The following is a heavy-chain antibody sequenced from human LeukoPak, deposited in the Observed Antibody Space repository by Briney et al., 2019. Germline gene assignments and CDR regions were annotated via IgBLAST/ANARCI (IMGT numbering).Heavy chain of an antibody. V-gene: IGHV4-39*07. CDR1: GGSISVDSYY. CDR3: ARELGYCSSTSCTNAFDI. CDR2: IYYTGNT. D-gene: IGHD2-2*01. J-gene: IGHJ3*02. Sequence: SETLSLTCPVSGGSISVDSYYWGWIRQPPGKGPVWIGSIYYTGNTYYSPSLKSRVTISLDTSKNQFSLQLSSVTAADTAVCYCARELGYCSSTSCTNAFDIWGQGTMVTVSS.